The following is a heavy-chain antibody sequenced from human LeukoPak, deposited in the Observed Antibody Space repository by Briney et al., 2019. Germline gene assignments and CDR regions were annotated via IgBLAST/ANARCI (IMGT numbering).Heavy chain of an antibody. V-gene: IGHV3-23*01. CDR3: ARDLISRYCSSTSCYKRRDAFDI. D-gene: IGHD2-2*02. J-gene: IGHJ3*02. CDR2: ISGSGGST. Sequence: GGSLRLSCAASGFTFSSYAMSWVRQAPGKGLEWVSAISGSGGSTYYADSVKGRFTISRDNSKNTLYLQMNSLRAEDTAVYYCARDLISRYCSSTSCYKRRDAFDIWGQGTLVTVSS. CDR1: GFTFSSYA.